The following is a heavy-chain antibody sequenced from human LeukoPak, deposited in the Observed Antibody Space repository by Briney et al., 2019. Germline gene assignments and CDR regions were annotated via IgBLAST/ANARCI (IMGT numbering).Heavy chain of an antibody. CDR2: INPNSGGT. J-gene: IGHJ4*02. CDR1: GYTFTGHY. CDR3: AREVDYYDSSDYFPLGY. V-gene: IGHV1-2*02. Sequence: ASVKVSCKASGYTFTGHYMHWVRQAPGQGLEWMGWINPNSGGTNYAQKFQGRVTMTGDTSITTAYMELSRLKSDDTAVYYCAREVDYYDSSDYFPLGYWGRGTLVTVS. D-gene: IGHD3-22*01.